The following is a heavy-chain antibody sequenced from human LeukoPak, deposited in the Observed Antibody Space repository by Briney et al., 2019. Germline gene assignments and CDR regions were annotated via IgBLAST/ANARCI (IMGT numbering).Heavy chain of an antibody. J-gene: IGHJ4*02. CDR2: INGVNGNT. V-gene: IGHV1-3*01. CDR1: GYTFTSYA. D-gene: IGHD1-20*01. Sequence: GASVKVSCKASGYTFTSYAMHWVRQAPGQRLEWMGWINGVNGNTKYSQKFQGRVTITRDTSASTAYTELSSLRSEDTAVYYCAREPEYNWNGYADYWGQGTLVTVSS. CDR3: AREPEYNWNGYADY.